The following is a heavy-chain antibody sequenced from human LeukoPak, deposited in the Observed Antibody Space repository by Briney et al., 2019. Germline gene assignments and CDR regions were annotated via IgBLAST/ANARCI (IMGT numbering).Heavy chain of an antibody. D-gene: IGHD2-2*01. Sequence: PGRSLRLSCAASGFTFSRYGMHWVRQAPGKGLEWVAVISYDGSNKYYADSVKGRFTISRDNSKNTLYLQMNSLRAEDTAVYYCASCTIPRNPPDDFWGQGTLVTVSS. CDR1: GFTFSRYG. J-gene: IGHJ4*02. V-gene: IGHV3-30*03. CDR3: ASCTIPRNPPDDF. CDR2: ISYDGSNK.